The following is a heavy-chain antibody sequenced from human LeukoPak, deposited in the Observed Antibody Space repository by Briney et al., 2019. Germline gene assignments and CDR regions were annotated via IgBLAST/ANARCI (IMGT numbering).Heavy chain of an antibody. CDR3: ARVDYDFWSGYSHYYYYMDV. J-gene: IGHJ6*03. CDR1: GGSISSYY. V-gene: IGHV4-59*01. D-gene: IGHD3-3*01. CDR2: IYYSGST. Sequence: SETLSLTCTVSGGSISSYYCSWIRQPPGKGLEWIGYIYYSGSTNYNPSLKSRVTISVDTSKNQFSLKLSSVTAADTAVYYCARVDYDFWSGYSHYYYYMDVWGKGTTVTVSS.